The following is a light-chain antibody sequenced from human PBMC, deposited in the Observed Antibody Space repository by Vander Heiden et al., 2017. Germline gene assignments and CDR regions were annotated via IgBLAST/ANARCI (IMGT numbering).Light chain of an antibody. V-gene: IGLV1-44*01. CDR1: SSNIGSHT. Sequence: QSVLTQPPSASGTPGQRVSIPCSGMSSNIGSHTVNWYQQYPGAAPKLLIYLDHQRPSGVADRFSGSKSGTSASLAISGLQYEDEADYYCAVRDDNLRAVVFGGGTKLTVL. J-gene: IGLJ3*02. CDR2: LDH. CDR3: AVRDDNLRAVV.